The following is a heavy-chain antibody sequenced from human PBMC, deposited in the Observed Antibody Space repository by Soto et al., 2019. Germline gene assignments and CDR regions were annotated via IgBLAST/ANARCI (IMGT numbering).Heavy chain of an antibody. J-gene: IGHJ6*02. Sequence: GGSLRLSCTASGFTFSDYYMSWIRRAPGKGLEWVSYISSGSGYTDYADSVKGRFTISRDNAKNSLYLQMNSLGADDTAVYYCARDPNYDFWSGYRNKEGTYGMDVWGQGTTVTVSS. CDR2: ISSGSGYT. CDR3: ARDPNYDFWSGYRNKEGTYGMDV. CDR1: GFTFSDYY. D-gene: IGHD3-3*01. V-gene: IGHV3-11*06.